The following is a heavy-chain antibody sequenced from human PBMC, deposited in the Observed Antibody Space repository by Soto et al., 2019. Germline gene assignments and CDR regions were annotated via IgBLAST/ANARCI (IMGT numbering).Heavy chain of an antibody. J-gene: IGHJ4*02. CDR3: ARALFAYDCSGGSCYIKSPLPLNDY. CDR2: IYYSGST. V-gene: IGHV4-31*03. CDR1: VRSISSGGYY. Sequence: PSETLSLTCTVSVRSISSGGYYWSWIRQHPGKGLEWIGYIYYSGSTYYNPSLKSRVTISVDTSKNQFSLKLSSVTAADTAVYYCARALFAYDCSGGSCYIKSPLPLNDYWGQGTLVTVSS. D-gene: IGHD2-15*01.